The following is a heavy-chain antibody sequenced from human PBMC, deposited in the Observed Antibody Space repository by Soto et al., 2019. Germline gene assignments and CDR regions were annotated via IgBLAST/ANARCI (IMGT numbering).Heavy chain of an antibody. CDR2: INAGNGNT. Sequence: ASVKVSCKASGYTFTSYAMHWVRQAPGQRLEWMGWINAGNGNTKYSQKFQGRVTITRDTSASTAYMELSSLRSEDTAVYDCAMSSGYYLIDDYWGQGTLVTVSS. CDR1: GYTFTSYA. D-gene: IGHD3-22*01. CDR3: AMSSGYYLIDDY. V-gene: IGHV1-3*01. J-gene: IGHJ4*02.